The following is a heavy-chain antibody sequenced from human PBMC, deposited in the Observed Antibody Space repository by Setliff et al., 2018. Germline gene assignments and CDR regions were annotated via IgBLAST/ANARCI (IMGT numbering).Heavy chain of an antibody. CDR2: IYDRGSS. Sequence: SETLSLTCTVSGGSVSNSGFFWGWLRQDPGKGLEWIGNIYDRGSSNYNASLKSRLIITRDTSKNQISLKLTSVTAADPAVYYFGRGFSRLEGWGNWFDPWGQGLLVTVSS. CDR3: GRGFSRLEGWGNWFDP. CDR1: GGSVSNSGFF. V-gene: IGHV4-39*01. D-gene: IGHD3-3*02. J-gene: IGHJ5*02.